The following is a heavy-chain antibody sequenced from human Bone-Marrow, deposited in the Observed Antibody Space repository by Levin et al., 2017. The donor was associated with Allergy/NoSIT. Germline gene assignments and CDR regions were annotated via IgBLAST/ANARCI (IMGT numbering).Heavy chain of an antibody. CDR2: IKQTGAGGTT. D-gene: IGHD5/OR15-5a*01. Sequence: GGSLRLSCAASGFTFSSAWMNWVRQAPGKGPEWVGRIKQTGAGGTTDYAAPVKGRFTISRDDSKDMLYLQMNSLKTDDTAVYYCTTGYSVSPHDRRWGQGTLVTVSS. J-gene: IGHJ4*02. CDR1: GFTFSSAW. V-gene: IGHV3-15*07. CDR3: TTGYSVSPHDRR.